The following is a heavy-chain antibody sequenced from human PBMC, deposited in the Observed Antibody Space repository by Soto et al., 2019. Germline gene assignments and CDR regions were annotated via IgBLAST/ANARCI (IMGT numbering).Heavy chain of an antibody. J-gene: IGHJ5*02. Sequence: TLSLTCALSGYSSSSGYYWGWLRQPPGKGLEWIGSSYHGGSTYYNPSLNSRVTLSIDMTNNHVSLILNSVTAADTAVYYCARVGPWVPYYYGSSPYTFENWFDPWGQGTLVTVSS. CDR3: ARVGPWVPYYYGSSPYTFENWFDP. D-gene: IGHD3-22*01. V-gene: IGHV4-38-2*01. CDR2: SYHGGST. CDR1: GYSSSSGYY.